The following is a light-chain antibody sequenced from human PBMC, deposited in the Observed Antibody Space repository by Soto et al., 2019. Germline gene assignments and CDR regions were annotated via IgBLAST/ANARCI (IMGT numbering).Light chain of an antibody. CDR2: GDS. V-gene: IGLV2-23*01. CDR1: SSDFGNYNL. Sequence: QSALTQPASVSGSPGQSITISCTGTSSDFGNYNLVSWYQQHPGKAPKLIIFGDSRRPSGVSDRFSGSKSANTASLTISGLQTEDEAEYHCCSVAGTDTVVFGGATKLTVL. J-gene: IGLJ2*01. CDR3: CSVAGTDTVV.